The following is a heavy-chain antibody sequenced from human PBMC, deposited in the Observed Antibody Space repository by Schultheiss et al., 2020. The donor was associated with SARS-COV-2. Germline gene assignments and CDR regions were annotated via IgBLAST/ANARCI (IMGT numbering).Heavy chain of an antibody. D-gene: IGHD3-9*01. CDR2: INPNSGGT. CDR1: GYTFTSYG. CDR3: ARHYYIAGEVDY. J-gene: IGHJ4*02. Sequence: ASVKVSCKASGYTFTSYGISWVRQAPGQGLEWMGWINPNSGGTNYAQKFQGRVTMTTDTSTSTAYMELRSLRSDDTAVYYCARHYYIAGEVDYWGQGTLVTVSS. V-gene: IGHV1-18*01.